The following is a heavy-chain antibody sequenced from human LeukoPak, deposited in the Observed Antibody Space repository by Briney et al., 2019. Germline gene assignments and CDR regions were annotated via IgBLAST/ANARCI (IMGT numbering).Heavy chain of an antibody. CDR3: AKDLGLTTFHY. CDR1: GFSFSSYG. J-gene: IGHJ4*02. CDR2: ISYDGSNK. Sequence: GGSLRLSCAASGFSFSSYGMHWVRQAPGKGLEWVAVISYDGSNKYYADSVRGRFTISRDNSKNTLYLQMSSLRAEDTAVYYCAKDLGLTTFHYWGQGTLVTVSS. D-gene: IGHD4-17*01. V-gene: IGHV3-30*18.